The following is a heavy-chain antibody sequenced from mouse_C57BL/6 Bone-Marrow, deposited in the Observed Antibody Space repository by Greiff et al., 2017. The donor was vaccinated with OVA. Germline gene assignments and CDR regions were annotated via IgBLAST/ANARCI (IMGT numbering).Heavy chain of an antibody. CDR1: GYSITSGYA. J-gene: IGHJ2*01. CDR3: ARELRFYYFDY. V-gene: IGHV3-1*01. CDR2: ISYSGST. D-gene: IGHD1-1*01. Sequence: EVKVVESGPGMVKPSQSLSLTCTVTGYSITSGYAWHWIRHFPGNKLEWMGYISYSGSTNYNPSLKSRISITHDTSKNHFFLKLNSVTTEDTATYYCARELRFYYFDYWGQGTTLTVSS.